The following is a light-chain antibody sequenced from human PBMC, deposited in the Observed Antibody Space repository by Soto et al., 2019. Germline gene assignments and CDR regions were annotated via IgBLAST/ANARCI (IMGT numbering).Light chain of an antibody. J-gene: IGLJ3*02. CDR1: SSDVGGYNY. CDR2: EVT. V-gene: IGLV2-8*01. CDR3: SSYAASNNFYFV. Sequence: QSALTQPPSASGSPGQSVTISCTGTSSDVGGYNYVSWYQQYPGRAPKLMIYEVTKRHSGVPDRFSGSKSGNTASLTVSGLQAEDDADYYCSSYAASNNFYFVFGGGTKVTVL.